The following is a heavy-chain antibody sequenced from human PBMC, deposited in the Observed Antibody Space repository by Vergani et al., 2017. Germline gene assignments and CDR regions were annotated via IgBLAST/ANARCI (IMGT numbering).Heavy chain of an antibody. J-gene: IGHJ4*02. CDR1: GGSISSSSYY. D-gene: IGHD1-26*01. V-gene: IGHV4-39*01. CDR3: ARPVVEATATVDY. CDR2: IYYSGST. Sequence: QLQLQESGPGLVKPSETLSLTCTVSGGSISSSSYYWGWIRQPPGKGLEWIGSIYYSGSTYYNPSLKSRVTISVDTAKNACALKLSSLTARDTAVYYGARPVVEATATVDYWGQGTLVTVSS.